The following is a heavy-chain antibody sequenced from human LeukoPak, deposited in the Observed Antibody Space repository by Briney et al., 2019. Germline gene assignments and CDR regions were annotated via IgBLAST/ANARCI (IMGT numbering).Heavy chain of an antibody. J-gene: IGHJ3*02. CDR2: ISYDGSNK. D-gene: IGHD2-2*01. CDR1: GFTFSSYA. V-gene: IGHV3-30-3*01. CDR3: ARVVFVVVPAEPSPHAFDI. Sequence: PGRSLRLSCAASGFTFSSYAMHWVRQAPGKGLEWVAVISYDGSNKYYADSVKGRFTISRDNSKNTLYLQMNSLRAEDTAVYYCARVVFVVVPAEPSPHAFDIWGQGTMVTVSS.